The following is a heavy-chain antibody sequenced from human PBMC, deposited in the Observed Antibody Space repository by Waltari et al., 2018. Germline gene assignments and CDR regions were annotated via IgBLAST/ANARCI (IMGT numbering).Heavy chain of an antibody. CDR1: GYSISSGYY. V-gene: IGHV4-38-2*01. CDR3: ARGRLRWYRYAAFDI. Sequence: QVQLQESGPGLVKPSETLSLTCAVSGYSISSGYYWGWIRQPPGKGLEWIGSIYHSGSTYYNPSLKSRVTISVDTSKNQFSLKLSSVTAADTAVYYCARGRLRWYRYAAFDIWGQGTMVTVSS. CDR2: IYHSGST. J-gene: IGHJ3*02. D-gene: IGHD4-17*01.